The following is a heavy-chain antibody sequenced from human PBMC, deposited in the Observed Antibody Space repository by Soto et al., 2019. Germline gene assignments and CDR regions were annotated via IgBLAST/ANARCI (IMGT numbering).Heavy chain of an antibody. CDR1: GYTFGAYY. D-gene: IGHD4-17*01. V-gene: IGHV1-2*02. CDR2: VSPLSGGT. J-gene: IGHJ6*02. Sequence: QVRLVQSGPEVKTPWASVRVSCKSSGYTFGAYYIHWVRQAPGQGLEWMGWVSPLSGGTNIAQRFQGRLDLTTDASINTVFMELSGLRSDDTALYFCAREFDSGELGLDRWGQGTTVSVS. CDR3: AREFDSGELGLDR.